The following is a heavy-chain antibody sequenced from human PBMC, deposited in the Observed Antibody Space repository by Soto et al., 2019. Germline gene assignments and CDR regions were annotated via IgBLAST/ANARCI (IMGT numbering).Heavy chain of an antibody. Sequence: PSETLSLTCAVYGGSFSAYYWSWIRQPPGKGLEWIGIINHSGSTNYNPSLKSRVTISVDTSKNQFSLKASDTAMYYCARHEGRWLPTLRDYYYGMDVWGQGTTVTVSS. D-gene: IGHD4-17*01. V-gene: IGHV4-34*01. CDR3: ARHEGRWLPTLRDYYYGMDV. CDR2: INHSGST. CDR1: GGSFSAYY. J-gene: IGHJ6*02.